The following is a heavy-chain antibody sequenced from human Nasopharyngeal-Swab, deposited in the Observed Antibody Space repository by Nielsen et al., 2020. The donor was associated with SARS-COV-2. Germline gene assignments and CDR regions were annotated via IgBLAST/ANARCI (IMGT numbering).Heavy chain of an antibody. D-gene: IGHD1-26*01. J-gene: IGHJ4*02. CDR1: GFNLDDYA. CDR3: AKSIGELLSPFDS. CDR2: ITSDGGST. Sequence: LSLTCAASGFNLDDYAMHWVRQAPGKGLEWVPLITSDGGSTYYADSVKGRFTISRDNSKNSVSLQMNNLRTEDTAFYYCAKSIGELLSPFDSWGQGTLVTVSS. V-gene: IGHV3-43*01.